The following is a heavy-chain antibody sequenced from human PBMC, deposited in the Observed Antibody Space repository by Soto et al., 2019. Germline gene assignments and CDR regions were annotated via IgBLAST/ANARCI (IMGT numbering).Heavy chain of an antibody. CDR2: MYNSGST. Sequence: SETLSLTCTVSGDSISSSSYYWGWIRQPPGKGLEWIGSMYNSGSTYYNPSLKSRLTISVDTSKNQFSLKLGSVTAADTAVYYCGRQGSGSHWFDPWGQGTLVTVSS. CDR3: GRQGSGSHWFDP. V-gene: IGHV4-39*01. CDR1: GDSISSSSYY. D-gene: IGHD1-26*01. J-gene: IGHJ5*02.